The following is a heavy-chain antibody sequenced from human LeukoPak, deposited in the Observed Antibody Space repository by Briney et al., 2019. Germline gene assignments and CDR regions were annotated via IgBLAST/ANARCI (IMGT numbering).Heavy chain of an antibody. CDR3: ARDRNLGTNYYFDY. V-gene: IGHV1-69*05. Sequence: SVKVSCKASGYTLKSYGISWVRQAPGQGLEWMGGIIPIFGTANYAQKFQGRVTITTDESTSTAYMELSSLRSEDTAVYYCARDRNLGTNYYFDYWGQGTLVTVSS. CDR1: GYTLKSYG. J-gene: IGHJ4*02. CDR2: IIPIFGTA. D-gene: IGHD4/OR15-4a*01.